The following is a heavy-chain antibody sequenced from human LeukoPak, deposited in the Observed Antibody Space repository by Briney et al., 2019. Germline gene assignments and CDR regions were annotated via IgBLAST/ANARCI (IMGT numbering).Heavy chain of an antibody. CDR3: ARALTYSSSSVSAFDI. J-gene: IGHJ3*02. Sequence: SETLSLTCAVYGGSLSNYYWTWIRQPPGKELEWIGYIYYSGSTYDNPSLKSRVTISVDTSKNQFSLILSSVTAADTAVYYSARALTYSSSSVSAFDIWGQGTMVTVSS. CDR1: GGSLSNYY. V-gene: IGHV4-59*01. CDR2: IYYSGST. D-gene: IGHD6-13*01.